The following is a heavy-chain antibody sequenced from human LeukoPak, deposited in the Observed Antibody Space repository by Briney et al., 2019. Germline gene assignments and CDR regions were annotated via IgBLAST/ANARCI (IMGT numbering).Heavy chain of an antibody. CDR1: GGSISSYY. D-gene: IGHD6-19*01. J-gene: IGHJ3*02. CDR2: IYTSGSS. CDR3: ATTPQWLGAFDI. Sequence: PSETLSLTCTVSGGSISSYYWSWIRQPAGKGLEWIGRIYTSGSSNYNPSLKSRVTMSLDTSRNQFSLKLTSVTAADTALYYCATTPQWLGAFDIWGQGTMVTVSS. V-gene: IGHV4-4*07.